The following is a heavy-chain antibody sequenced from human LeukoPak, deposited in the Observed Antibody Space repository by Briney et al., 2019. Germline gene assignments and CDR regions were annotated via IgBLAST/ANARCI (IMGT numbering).Heavy chain of an antibody. D-gene: IGHD2-21*02. V-gene: IGHV5-51*01. CDR3: ARPYCGGDCYSGTHFDY. J-gene: IGHJ4*02. CDR1: GYSFTSYW. CDR2: IYPGDSDT. Sequence: GESLKISCKGSGYSFTSYWIGWVRQMPGKGLEWMGIIYPGDSDTRYSPSFQGQVTISADKSFITAYLQWSSLKASDTAMYYCARPYCGGDCYSGTHFDYWGQGTLVTVSS.